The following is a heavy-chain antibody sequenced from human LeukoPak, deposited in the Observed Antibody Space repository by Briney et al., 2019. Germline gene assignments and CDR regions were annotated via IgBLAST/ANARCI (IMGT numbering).Heavy chain of an antibody. V-gene: IGHV4-59*08. CDR2: IYYSGGT. D-gene: IGHD3-16*01. CDR3: ARRGEGVLDAFDI. CDR1: GGSISSYY. Sequence: SETLSLTCTVSGGSISSYYWSWIRQPPGKGLEWIGYIYYSGGTNYNPSLKSRVTISVDTSKNQFSLKLSSVTAADTAVYYCARRGEGVLDAFDIWGQGTMVTVSS. J-gene: IGHJ3*02.